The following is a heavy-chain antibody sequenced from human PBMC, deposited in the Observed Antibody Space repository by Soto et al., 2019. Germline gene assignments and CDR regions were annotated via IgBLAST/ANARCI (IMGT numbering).Heavy chain of an antibody. CDR2: IKSKTDGGTP. D-gene: IGHD2-8*02. Sequence: EVQLVESGGGLVEPGGSLRLSCATSGFTFSNAWMSWVRQAPGKGLEWVGRIKSKTDGGTPDYPAPVKGRFIVSRDDSENTVYLQMDSLRTEDTAVYYCTTVVRYCTDCYRGAYGMDVWGQGTTVIVSS. V-gene: IGHV3-15*01. CDR3: TTVVRYCTDCYRGAYGMDV. J-gene: IGHJ6*02. CDR1: GFTFSNAW.